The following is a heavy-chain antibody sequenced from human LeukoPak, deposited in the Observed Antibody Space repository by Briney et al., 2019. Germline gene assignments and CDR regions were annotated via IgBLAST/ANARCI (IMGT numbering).Heavy chain of an antibody. CDR2: INHKEST. D-gene: IGHD3-10*01. Sequence: NPSETLSLTCAVYGGSFSGYYWSWIRQPPGKGLEWIGEINHKESTNYSPSLKSRVTISIDTSKNQFSLKLSSVTAADTAVYYCARSMVRGFINTSYYYYYMDVWGEGATVTVSS. CDR3: ARSMVRGFINTSYYYYYMDV. J-gene: IGHJ6*03. CDR1: GGSFSGYY. V-gene: IGHV4-34*01.